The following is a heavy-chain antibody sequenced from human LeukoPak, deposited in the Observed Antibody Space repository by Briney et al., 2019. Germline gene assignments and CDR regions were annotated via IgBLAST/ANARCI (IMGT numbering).Heavy chain of an antibody. J-gene: IGHJ4*02. V-gene: IGHV5-51*01. CDR1: GYVFTSYW. CDR2: IFPTDSDT. Sequence: GESLKISCKGSGYVFTSYWIGWVRHIPGKGLEWMGSIFPTDSDTRYSPSFQGQVTISVDKSISTAYLQWSSLKASDTAMYYCARHGTMLITPVVYWGQGTLVTVSS. D-gene: IGHD4/OR15-4a*01. CDR3: ARHGTMLITPVVY.